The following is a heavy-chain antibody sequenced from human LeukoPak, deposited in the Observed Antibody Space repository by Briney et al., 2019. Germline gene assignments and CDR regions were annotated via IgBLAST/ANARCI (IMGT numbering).Heavy chain of an antibody. J-gene: IGHJ3*02. CDR3: ARGLYSGSPRDAFDI. D-gene: IGHD5-12*01. CDR2: INHSGSS. CDR1: GGSFSGYS. Sequence: SETLSLTCAVYGGSFSGYSWSWIRQPPGKGLEWIGEINHSGSSNYNPSLRGRINISVDTSKSQFSLNLISVTAADTAVYYCARGLYSGSPRDAFDIWGKGTSVTVS. V-gene: IGHV4-34*01.